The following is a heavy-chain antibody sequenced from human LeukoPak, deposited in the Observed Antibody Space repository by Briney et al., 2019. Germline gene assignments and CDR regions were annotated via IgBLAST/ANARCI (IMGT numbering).Heavy chain of an antibody. Sequence: PSETLSLTCTVPGASISSYYWSRIRQSPGKGLEWIGYIYYSGNTNYNPSLKSRVTISVETSKNQFSLKLSSVTAADTAVYYCASSRPDGYNYLGYWGQGTLVTVSS. V-gene: IGHV4-59*08. CDR1: GASISSYY. J-gene: IGHJ4*02. D-gene: IGHD5-24*01. CDR2: IYYSGNT. CDR3: ASSRPDGYNYLGY.